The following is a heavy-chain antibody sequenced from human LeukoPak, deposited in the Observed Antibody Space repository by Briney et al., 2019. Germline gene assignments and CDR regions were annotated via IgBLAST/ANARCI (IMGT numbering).Heavy chain of an antibody. CDR2: ISSSSSTI. J-gene: IGHJ4*02. CDR1: GFAFSTYS. V-gene: IGHV3-48*01. D-gene: IGHD3-10*01. Sequence: GGSLRLSCAASGFAFSTYSMNGVRQAPGKGLEWVSYISSSSSTIHYADSVRGRFTISRDNAKNSLFLQMNSLRAQDTAVYYCARGGHYYGSGSYYLDYWGQGNLVTVSS. CDR3: ARGGHYYGSGSYYLDY.